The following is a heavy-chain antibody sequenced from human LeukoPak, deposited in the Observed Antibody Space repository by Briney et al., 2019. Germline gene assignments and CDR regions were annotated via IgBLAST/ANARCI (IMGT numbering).Heavy chain of an antibody. J-gene: IGHJ6*03. V-gene: IGHV4-61*02. Sequence: SETLSLTCTVSGGSISSGSYYWSWIRQPAGKGLEWIGRIYTSGSTNYNPSLKSRVTISADTSKNQFSLNLSSVTAADTAVYYCARWSGSVTARNYYYYMDVWGEGTTVTVSS. CDR1: GGSISSGSYY. CDR2: IYTSGST. CDR3: ARWSGSVTARNYYYYMDV. D-gene: IGHD6-6*01.